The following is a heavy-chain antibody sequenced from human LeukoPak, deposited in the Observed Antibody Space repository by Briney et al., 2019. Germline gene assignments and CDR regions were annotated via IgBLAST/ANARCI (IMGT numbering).Heavy chain of an antibody. J-gene: IGHJ4*02. Sequence: GESLKISCKGSGYTFSTYWIGWVRQMPGKGLEWMGIIYPGDSDTRYSPSFQGQVTISADKSVITAYLQWSSLKASDTAMYYCARVMTTLTGFDYWGQGTLVTVSS. D-gene: IGHD2/OR15-2a*01. V-gene: IGHV5-51*01. CDR3: ARVMTTLTGFDY. CDR1: GYTFSTYW. CDR2: IYPGDSDT.